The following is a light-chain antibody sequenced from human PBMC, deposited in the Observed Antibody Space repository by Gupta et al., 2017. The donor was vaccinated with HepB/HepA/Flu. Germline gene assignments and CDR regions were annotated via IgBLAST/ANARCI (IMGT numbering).Light chain of an antibody. Sequence: QSALTQPPSVSGSPGQSVTTSCTGTSSDIGSYNRVSWYQQSPGTAPKLIIYEVDNRPSGVPDRFSGSKSGNTASLTISGLQTEDEADYYCSSYTTSSTYVFGIGTKVTVL. V-gene: IGLV2-18*02. J-gene: IGLJ1*01. CDR2: EVD. CDR3: SSYTTSSTYV. CDR1: SSDIGSYNR.